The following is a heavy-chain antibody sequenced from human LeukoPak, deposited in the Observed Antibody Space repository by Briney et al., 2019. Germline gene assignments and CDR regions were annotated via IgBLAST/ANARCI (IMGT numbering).Heavy chain of an antibody. CDR2: IGYSAGDT. CDR1: GFTVSSYA. J-gene: IGHJ4*02. D-gene: IGHD4-17*01. CDR3: AKDDDGHHHGVDH. Sequence: GSLILSCAASGFTVSSYAMTWVRQAPGKGLEWVSAIGYSAGDTYYADSVKGRFTISRDNSMNTLYLQMSSLRADDTALYYCAKDDDGHHHGVDHWGQGTLVTVSS. V-gene: IGHV3-23*01.